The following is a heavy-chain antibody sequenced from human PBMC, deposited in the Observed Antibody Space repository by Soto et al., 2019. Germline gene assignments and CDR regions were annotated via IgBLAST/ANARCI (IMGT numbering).Heavy chain of an antibody. J-gene: IGHJ2*01. CDR2: INWNGGST. V-gene: IGHV3-20*01. CDR1: GFTFDDYG. D-gene: IGHD2-2*01. CDR3: ARDRFVCSXTSXXXWXXDL. Sequence: AGGSLRLSCAASGFTFDDYGMSWVRQGPGKGLEWVSGINWNGGSTGYADSVKGRFTISRDNAKNSLYLQMNSLRAEDTALYHCARDRFVCSXTSXXXWXXDLWGRGTLVTXXS.